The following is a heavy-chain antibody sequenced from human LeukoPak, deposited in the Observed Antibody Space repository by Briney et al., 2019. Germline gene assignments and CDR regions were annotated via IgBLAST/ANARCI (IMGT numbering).Heavy chain of an antibody. CDR2: VYQTGST. V-gene: IGHV4-38-2*02. CDR3: ARSYGDYLPYYYYYYMDV. CDR1: GYSISSGYY. J-gene: IGHJ6*03. Sequence: SSETLSLTCIVSGYSISSGYYWGWIRQSPVQGLEWIGNVYQTGSTYYNPSLKSRVTISVDTSKNQFSLNLTSVTAADTAVYYCARSYGDYLPYYYYYYMDVWGKGTTVTVSS. D-gene: IGHD4-17*01.